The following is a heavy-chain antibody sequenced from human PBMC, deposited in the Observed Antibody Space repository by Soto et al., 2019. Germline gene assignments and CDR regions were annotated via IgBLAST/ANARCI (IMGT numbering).Heavy chain of an antibody. J-gene: IGHJ6*02. V-gene: IGHV3-74*01. CDR1: GFTFSSYW. CDR3: ASPYMYSSGLYFYGMDV. CDR2: INSDGSST. Sequence: EVQLVESGGGLVQPGGSLRLSCAASGFTFSSYWMHWVRQAPGKGLVWVSRINSDGSSTRYADSVKGRFTISRDNAKNTVYLQMISLRADDTAVYYYASPYMYSSGLYFYGMDVWGQGTTVTVSS. D-gene: IGHD6-19*01.